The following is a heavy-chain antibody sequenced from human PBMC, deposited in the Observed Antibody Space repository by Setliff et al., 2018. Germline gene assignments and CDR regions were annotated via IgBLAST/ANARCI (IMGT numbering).Heavy chain of an antibody. CDR1: GGSISSYY. CDR2: IYYSGST. Sequence: SETLSLTCTVSGGSISSYYWSWIRQPPGKGLEWIGYIYYSGSTNYNPSLKSRVTISVDTSKNQFSLKLSSVTAADTAVYYCARHRPDGAVNWWGDYYYYMDVWGKGTTVTVS. J-gene: IGHJ6*03. V-gene: IGHV4-59*08. CDR3: ARHRPDGAVNWWGDYYYYMDV. D-gene: IGHD2-8*02.